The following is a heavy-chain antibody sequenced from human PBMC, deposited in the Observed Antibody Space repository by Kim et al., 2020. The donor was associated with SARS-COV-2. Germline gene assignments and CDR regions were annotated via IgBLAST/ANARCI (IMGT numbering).Heavy chain of an antibody. V-gene: IGHV3-9*01. D-gene: IGHD6-13*01. J-gene: IGHJ3*02. Sequence: GGSLRLSCAASGFTFGDYAMHWVRQAPGKGLEWVSGISCNSGNIGYADSVKGRFTISRDNAKNSLYLQMNSLRAEDTALYYCAKDKAAAGAGAFDIWGQGTVVTVSS. CDR3: AKDKAAAGAGAFDI. CDR1: GFTFGDYA. CDR2: ISCNSGNI.